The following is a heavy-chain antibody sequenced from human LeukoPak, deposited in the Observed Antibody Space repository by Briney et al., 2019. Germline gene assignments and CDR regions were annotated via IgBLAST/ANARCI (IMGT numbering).Heavy chain of an antibody. CDR2: VYYIGIT. D-gene: IGHD3-16*01. CDR1: GGSISSTIYY. Sequence: SETLSLTCTVSGGSISSTIYYWGWIRQPPGKGLEWIGNVYYIGITYYNPSLKSRVTISVDTSKNQFSLKLSSVTAADTAVYYCARHVLSIGRPGWFDPWGQGTLVTVSS. CDR3: ARHVLSIGRPGWFDP. J-gene: IGHJ5*02. V-gene: IGHV4-39*01.